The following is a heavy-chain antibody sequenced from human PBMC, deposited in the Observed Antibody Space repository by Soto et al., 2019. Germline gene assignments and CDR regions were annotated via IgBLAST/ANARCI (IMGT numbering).Heavy chain of an antibody. Sequence: SVKISCKASGYIFPDYYVHWVRQAPGGGLEWMGRINPNGGGTTYAQKFEGWVTMTTDTSISTAYMELSRLNFDDTAVYYCARGEQLVPFDACCKGPLVT. CDR1: GYIFPDYY. CDR2: INPNGGGT. J-gene: IGHJ4*01. D-gene: IGHD6-6*01. CDR3: ARGEQLVPFDA. V-gene: IGHV1-2*04.